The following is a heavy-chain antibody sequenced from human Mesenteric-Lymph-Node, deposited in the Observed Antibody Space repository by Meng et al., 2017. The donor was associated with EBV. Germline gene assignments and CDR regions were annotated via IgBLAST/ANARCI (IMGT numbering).Heavy chain of an antibody. J-gene: IGHJ5*02. D-gene: IGHD1-26*01. CDR2: ISYDGSNK. V-gene: IGHV3-30-3*01. CDR1: GGTFRNYV. Sequence: QVQLVQSGAEVKKPGSSVKVSCKASGGTFRNYVVHWVRQPPGKGLEWVALISYDGSNKYYADSVKGRFTISRDNSKNTLFLQMNSLRAEDTAVYYCTRSVVATTNWFDPWGQGTLVTVSS. CDR3: TRSVVATTNWFDP.